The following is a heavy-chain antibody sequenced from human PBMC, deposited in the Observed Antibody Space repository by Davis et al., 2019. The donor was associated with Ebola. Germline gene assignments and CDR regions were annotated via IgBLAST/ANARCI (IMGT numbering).Heavy chain of an antibody. Sequence: GGSLRLSCAASGFTFNSYAMSWVRQAPGKGLEWVSGISGPGGSTYYPDSVKGRFTISRDNSNNMLYLQMNSLRAEDTAVYFCARDGPNYDVDYWGQGTLVTVSA. CDR3: ARDGPNYDVDY. CDR1: GFTFNSYA. CDR2: ISGPGGST. D-gene: IGHD3-22*01. V-gene: IGHV3-23*01. J-gene: IGHJ4*02.